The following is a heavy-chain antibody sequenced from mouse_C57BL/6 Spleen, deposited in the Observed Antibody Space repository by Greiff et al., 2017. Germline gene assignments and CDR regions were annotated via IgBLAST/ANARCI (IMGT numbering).Heavy chain of an antibody. J-gene: IGHJ4*01. D-gene: IGHD4-1*01. Sequence: QVQLQQSGAELARPGASVKLSCKASGYTFTSYGISWVKQRTGQGLEWIGEIYPRSGNTYYNEKFKGKATLTADKSSSTAYMELRSLTSEDSAVYFCDRWDRLSVHYYAMDYWCRGTSVSVSS. CDR3: DRWDRLSVHYYAMDY. V-gene: IGHV1-81*01. CDR1: GYTFTSYG. CDR2: IYPRSGNT.